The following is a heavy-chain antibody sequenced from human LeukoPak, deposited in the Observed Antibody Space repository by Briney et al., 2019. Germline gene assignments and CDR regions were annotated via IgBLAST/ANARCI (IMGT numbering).Heavy chain of an antibody. CDR1: GYTFTSYW. V-gene: IGHV5-51*01. CDR2: IYPGDSDT. Sequence: GESLKISCQGSGYTFTSYWIAWVRQMPGEGLEWMGIIYPGDSDTRYSPSFQGQVTISVDKSINTAYLQWSSLKASDTAMYYCARHATGSYREYFKHWGQGTLVTVSS. J-gene: IGHJ1*01. CDR3: ARHATGSYREYFKH. D-gene: IGHD3-10*01.